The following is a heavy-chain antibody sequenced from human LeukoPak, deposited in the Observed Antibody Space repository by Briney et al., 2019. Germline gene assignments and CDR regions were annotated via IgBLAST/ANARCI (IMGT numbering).Heavy chain of an antibody. J-gene: IGHJ4*02. Sequence: NSSETLSLTCAVSGGSISSGGYSWSWIRQPPGKGLEWIGYIYHSGSTYYNPSLKSRVTISVDTSKNQFSLKLSSVTAADTAVYYCARVGYCSGGSCYDYWGQGTLVTVSS. CDR2: IYHSGST. CDR3: ARVGYCSGGSCYDY. CDR1: GGSISSGGYS. D-gene: IGHD2-15*01. V-gene: IGHV4-30-2*02.